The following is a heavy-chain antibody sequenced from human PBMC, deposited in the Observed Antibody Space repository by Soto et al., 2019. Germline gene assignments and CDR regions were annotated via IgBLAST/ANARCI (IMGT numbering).Heavy chain of an antibody. CDR3: APDSLGEYFQH. V-gene: IGHV3-48*02. CDR2: ISSSSSTI. J-gene: IGHJ1*01. Sequence: EVQLVESGGGLVQPGGSLRLSCAASGFTFSSYSMNWVRQAPGKGLEWVSYISSSSSTIYYADSVKGRFTISRDNAKNSLYQQMNSLRDEDTAVYYCAPDSLGEYFQHWGQGTLVTVSS. CDR1: GFTFSSYS. D-gene: IGHD2-15*01.